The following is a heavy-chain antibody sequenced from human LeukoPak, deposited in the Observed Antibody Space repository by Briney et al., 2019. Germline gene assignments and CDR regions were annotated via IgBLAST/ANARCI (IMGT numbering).Heavy chain of an antibody. Sequence: SETLSLTCTVSGGSISSGDYYWSWIRQPPGKGLEWIGSIYYSGSTYYNPSLKSRVTISVDTSKNQFSLKLSSVTAADTAVYYCARVGVVVPAAMVYFDYWGQGTLVTVSS. CDR2: IYYSGST. CDR3: ARVGVVVPAAMVYFDY. J-gene: IGHJ4*02. CDR1: GGSISSGDYY. D-gene: IGHD2-2*01. V-gene: IGHV4-39*07.